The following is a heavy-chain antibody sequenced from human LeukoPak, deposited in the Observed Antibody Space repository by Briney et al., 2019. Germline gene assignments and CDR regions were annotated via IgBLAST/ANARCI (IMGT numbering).Heavy chain of an antibody. Sequence: GGSLRLSCAASGFTLSSNYMSWVRQAPGKGLGWVSVIYSGGNTYYADSVKGRFTISRDNSKNTLYLQMNSLRAEDTAVYYCARGDSSGYYYFDYWGQGTLVTVSS. CDR2: IYSGGNT. CDR3: ARGDSSGYYYFDY. CDR1: GFTLSSNY. J-gene: IGHJ4*02. V-gene: IGHV3-53*01. D-gene: IGHD6-19*01.